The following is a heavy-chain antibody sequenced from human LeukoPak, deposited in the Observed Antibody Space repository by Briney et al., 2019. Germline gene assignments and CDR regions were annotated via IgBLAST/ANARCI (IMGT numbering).Heavy chain of an antibody. J-gene: IGHJ4*02. CDR3: ARKYGSGRPFDY. CDR1: GGSFSGYY. CDR2: INHSGST. D-gene: IGHD3-10*01. Sequence: SETLSLTCAVYGGSFSGYYWSWIRQPPGKGLEWSGEINHSGSTNYNPSLKSRVTISVDTSKNQFSLKLSSVTAADTAVYYCARKYGSGRPFDYWGQGTLVTVSS. V-gene: IGHV4-34*01.